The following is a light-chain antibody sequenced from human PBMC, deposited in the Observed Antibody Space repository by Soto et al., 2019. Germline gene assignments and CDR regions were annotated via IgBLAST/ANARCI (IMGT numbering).Light chain of an antibody. V-gene: IGKV1-17*01. J-gene: IGKJ1*01. Sequence: DIQMTQSPSSLSASVGDRVTITCRASQDIRNDLGWYQQRPGKAPKHLVYDASSLQSGVPSRFSGRGSGTEFTLTISSLQPEDFATYYCLQHNDHSWTFGQGTKVEIK. CDR2: DAS. CDR3: LQHNDHSWT. CDR1: QDIRND.